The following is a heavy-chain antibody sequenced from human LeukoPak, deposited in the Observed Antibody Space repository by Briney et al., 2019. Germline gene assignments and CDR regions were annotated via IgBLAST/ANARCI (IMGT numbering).Heavy chain of an antibody. CDR3: AKDQTALWFGEFGPFDY. J-gene: IGHJ4*02. CDR2: IRYDGSNK. V-gene: IGHV3-30*02. Sequence: PGGSLRLSCTASGFTFSSYEMNWVRQAPGKGLEWVAFIRYDGSNKYYADSAKGRFTISRDNSKNTLYLQMNSLRAEDTAVYYCAKDQTALWFGEFGPFDYWGQGTLVTVSS. D-gene: IGHD3-10*01. CDR1: GFTFSSYE.